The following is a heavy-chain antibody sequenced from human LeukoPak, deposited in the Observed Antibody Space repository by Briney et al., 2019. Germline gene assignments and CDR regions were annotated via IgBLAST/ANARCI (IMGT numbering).Heavy chain of an antibody. J-gene: IGHJ4*02. Sequence: GGPLRLPWKPSGFTFAGHASYGSARAQGRGRDGAAGIFVGVAGPPSAAPGKARFTFPRDNSRNTVYLQINSLRAEDTAVYYCGKTTVGYSSGQKPAWPVDYWGQGTLVTVSS. V-gene: IGHV3-23*01. D-gene: IGHD5-18*01. CDR2: IFVGVAGP. CDR3: GKTTVGYSSGQKPAWPVDY. CDR1: GFTFAGHA.